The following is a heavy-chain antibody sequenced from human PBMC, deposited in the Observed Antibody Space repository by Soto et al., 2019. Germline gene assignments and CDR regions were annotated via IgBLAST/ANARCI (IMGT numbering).Heavy chain of an antibody. CDR3: VRDGTKTLRDWFDP. Sequence: KASETLSLTCTVSGASISGFYWSWIRKSAGKGLEWIGRIYATGTTDYNPSLKSRVMMSVDTSKKQFSLKFGSVTAADTAVYYCVRDGTKTLRDWFDPWGQGISVTVSS. D-gene: IGHD1-1*01. CDR2: IYATGTT. V-gene: IGHV4-4*07. CDR1: GASISGFY. J-gene: IGHJ5*02.